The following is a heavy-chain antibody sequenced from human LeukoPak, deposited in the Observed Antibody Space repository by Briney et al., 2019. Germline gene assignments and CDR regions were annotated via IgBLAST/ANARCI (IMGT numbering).Heavy chain of an antibody. CDR1: GYTFTSYG. D-gene: IGHD3-10*01. CDR2: ISAYNGNT. J-gene: IGHJ4*02. CDR3: ARDVLLWFGEFLRYNSLDY. Sequence: GASVTVSCKASGYTFTSYGISWVRQAPGQGLEWMGWISAYNGNTNYAQKLQGRVTMTTDTSTSTAYMELRSLRSDDTAVYYCARDVLLWFGEFLRYNSLDYWGQGTLVTVSS. V-gene: IGHV1-18*01.